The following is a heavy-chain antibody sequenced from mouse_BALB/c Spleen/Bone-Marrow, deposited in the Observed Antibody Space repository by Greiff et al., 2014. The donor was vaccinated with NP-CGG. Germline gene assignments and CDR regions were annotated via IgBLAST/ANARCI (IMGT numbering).Heavy chain of an antibody. CDR2: ILPGSGST. V-gene: IGHV1-9*01. CDR1: GYTFSSYW. CDR3: ARTKYRYDGCFDY. Sequence: VQLQQSGTELMKPGASMKISCKATGYTFSSYWIEWVKQRPGHGLEWIGEILPGSGSTNYNEKFKGKATLTADTSSKTAYMQLSSLTSEDSAVYYGARTKYRYDGCFDYWSQGTTLTVSS. D-gene: IGHD2-14*01. J-gene: IGHJ2*01.